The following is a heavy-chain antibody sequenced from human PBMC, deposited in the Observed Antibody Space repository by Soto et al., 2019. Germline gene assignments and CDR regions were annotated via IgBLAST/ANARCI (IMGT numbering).Heavy chain of an antibody. J-gene: IGHJ4*02. CDR2: IIPIFGTA. CDR1: GGTFSSYA. CDR3: AIDYKPSKPYQLLLTFDY. V-gene: IGHV1-69*13. D-gene: IGHD2-2*01. Sequence: SVKVSCKASGGTFSSYAISWVRQAPGQGLEWMGGIIPIFGTANYAQKFQGRVTITADESTSTAYMELSSLRSEDTAVYYCAIDYKPSKPYQLLLTFDYWGQGTLVTVSS.